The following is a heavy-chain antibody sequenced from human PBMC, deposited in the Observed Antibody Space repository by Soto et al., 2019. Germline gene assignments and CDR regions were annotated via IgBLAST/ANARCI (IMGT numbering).Heavy chain of an antibody. CDR3: AIPPPGFWSGPNWFDP. V-gene: IGHV1-2*02. CDR2: IDPNGGGT. J-gene: IGHJ5*02. CDR1: GYTFTGYY. Sequence: ASVKVSCKASGYTFTGYYMHWVRQAPGQGLEWMGWIDPNGGGTNYAQKFQGRVTMTRDSSISTAYMELSRLRSDDTAVYYCAIPPPGFWSGPNWFDPWGQGTLVTVS. D-gene: IGHD3-3*01.